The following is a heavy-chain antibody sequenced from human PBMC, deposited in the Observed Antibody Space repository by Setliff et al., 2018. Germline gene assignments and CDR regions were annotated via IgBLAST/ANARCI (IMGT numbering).Heavy chain of an antibody. CDR1: GFTFSSDP. CDR2: ISSSSSYI. D-gene: IGHD4-17*01. CDR3: ARKNGDYDLYY. V-gene: IGHV3-21*01. J-gene: IGHJ4*02. Sequence: PGGSLRLSCAASGFTFSSDPMNWVRQAPGKGLEWVSSISSSSSYIYYADSVKGRFTISRDNAKNSLFLQMNSLRAEDTAVYYWARKNGDYDLYYWGQVAMGTVSS.